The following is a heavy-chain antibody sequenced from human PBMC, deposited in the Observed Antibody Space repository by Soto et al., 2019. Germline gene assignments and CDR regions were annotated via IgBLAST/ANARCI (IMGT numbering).Heavy chain of an antibody. Sequence: SETLSLTCAVYGGSFSGYYWSWIRQPPGKGLEWIGEINHSGSTNYNPSLKSRVTISVDTSKNQFSLKLSSVTAADTAAYYCARGYGVRGVITSYYYYYGMDVWGQGTTVTVSS. D-gene: IGHD3-10*01. V-gene: IGHV4-34*01. CDR1: GGSFSGYY. CDR2: INHSGST. CDR3: ARGYGVRGVITSYYYYYGMDV. J-gene: IGHJ6*02.